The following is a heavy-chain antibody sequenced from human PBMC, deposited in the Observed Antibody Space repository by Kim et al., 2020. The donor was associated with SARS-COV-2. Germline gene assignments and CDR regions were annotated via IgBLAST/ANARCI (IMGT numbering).Heavy chain of an antibody. CDR3: ARAGLRYFDWLPAGGHYYYGMDV. J-gene: IGHJ6*02. CDR1: GFTFSDYY. V-gene: IGHV3-11*04. CDR2: ISSSGSTI. Sequence: GGSLRLSCAASGFTFSDYYMSWIRQAPGKGLEWVSYISSSGSTIYYADSVKGRFTISRDNAKNSLYLQMNSLRAEDTAVYYCARAGLRYFDWLPAGGHYYYGMDVWGQGTTVTVSS. D-gene: IGHD3-9*01.